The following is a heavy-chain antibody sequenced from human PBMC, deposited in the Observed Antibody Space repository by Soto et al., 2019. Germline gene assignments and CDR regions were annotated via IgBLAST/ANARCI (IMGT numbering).Heavy chain of an antibody. V-gene: IGHV3-23*01. CDR1: GHTFHNYA. Sequence: EVQLLESGGGLEQPGGSLRLSCVGSGHTFHNYAMTWVRQAPGKGLEWVSGISGSGGSTYYADSVRGRFTISRDDSKDTLYLQMNRLRAEDTAVYYCAKVLRGIGVVPGALNWGQGTLVTGSS. CDR2: ISGSGGST. J-gene: IGHJ4*02. D-gene: IGHD2-2*01. CDR3: AKVLRGIGVVPGALN.